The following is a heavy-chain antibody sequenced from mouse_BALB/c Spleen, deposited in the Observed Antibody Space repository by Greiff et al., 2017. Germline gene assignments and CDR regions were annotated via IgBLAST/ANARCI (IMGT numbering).Heavy chain of an antibody. CDR2: INPSSGYT. D-gene: IGHD3-1*01. J-gene: IGHJ4*01. CDR3: ARSRSGYGMDY. Sequence: QVQLKQSAAELARPGASVKMSCKASGYTFTSYTMHWVKQRPGQGLEWIGYINPSSGYTEYNQKFKDKTTLTADKSSSTAYVDLSSLTSEDSAVYYCARSRSGYGMDYWGQGTSVTVSS. V-gene: IGHV1-4*02. CDR1: GYTFTSYT.